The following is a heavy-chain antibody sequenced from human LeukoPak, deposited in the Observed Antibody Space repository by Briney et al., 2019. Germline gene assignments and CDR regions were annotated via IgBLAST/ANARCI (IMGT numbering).Heavy chain of an antibody. Sequence: PSETLSLTCTASGYSISSGYYWAWIRQPPGKGLEWIGSIYHSGSTYYNPSLKSRVTISVDTSKNQFSLKLSSVTAADTAVYYCARGRAARLRYYYMDVWGKGTTVTVSS. D-gene: IGHD6-6*01. CDR1: GYSISSGYY. CDR3: ARGRAARLRYYYMDV. V-gene: IGHV4-38-2*02. CDR2: IYHSGST. J-gene: IGHJ6*03.